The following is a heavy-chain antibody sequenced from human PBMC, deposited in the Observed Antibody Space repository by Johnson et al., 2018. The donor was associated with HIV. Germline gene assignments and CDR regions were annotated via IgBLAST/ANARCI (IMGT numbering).Heavy chain of an antibody. Sequence: QVQLVESGGGVVQPGRSLRLSCAASGFTFSSYAMHWVRQAPGKGLEWVSTISGRAGRTDYADSVKGRFTLSRDNSKNTLYLQMNSLRAEDTAGYYCARELEFGDLRKNDAFDIWGQGTMVTVSS. J-gene: IGHJ3*02. CDR3: ARELEFGDLRKNDAFDI. D-gene: IGHD4-17*01. CDR1: GFTFSSYA. CDR2: ISGRAGRT. V-gene: IGHV3-NL1*01.